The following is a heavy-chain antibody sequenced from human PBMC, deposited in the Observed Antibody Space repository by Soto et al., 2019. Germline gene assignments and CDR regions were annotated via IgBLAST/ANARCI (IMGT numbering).Heavy chain of an antibody. CDR3: ARGSYLDY. CDR2: ISGSDGKT. CDR1: GFRFGIYA. D-gene: IGHD3-16*01. J-gene: IGHJ4*02. V-gene: IGHV3-23*01. Sequence: PGGSLRLSCAASGFRFGIYALSWVRQAPGKGLEWVSTISGSDGKTFYADSVKGRFSISRETSQSTLYLQMNSLRADDTAMYYCARGSYLDYWGQGTRVTVSS.